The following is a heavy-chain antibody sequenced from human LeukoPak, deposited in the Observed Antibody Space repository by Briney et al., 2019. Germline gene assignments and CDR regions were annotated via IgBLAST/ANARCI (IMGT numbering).Heavy chain of an antibody. CDR3: AKGSATVTPFDF. Sequence: GGSLRLSCAASGFTFSRNAMSWVRQAPGKGLEWVSGMSVSGGSTYYANSVKGRFTISRDSSKNTLYLQMNSLGAEDTAVYFCAKGSATVTPFDFWGQGTLVTVSS. V-gene: IGHV3-23*01. CDR1: GFTFSRNA. CDR2: MSVSGGST. J-gene: IGHJ4*02. D-gene: IGHD4-17*01.